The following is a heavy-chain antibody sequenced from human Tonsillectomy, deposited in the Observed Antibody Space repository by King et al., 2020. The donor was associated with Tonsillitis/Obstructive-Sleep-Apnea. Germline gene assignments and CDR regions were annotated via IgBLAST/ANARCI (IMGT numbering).Heavy chain of an antibody. Sequence: VQLQQWGAGLLKPSETLSLTCAVYGGSFRDYYWTWIRQPPGKGLEWIGEINRSGSTNYNPSLKSRVAMSVDRSNNQFSLKLNSVTAADSAVYYCARRGQSSNNYYKYDWFDPWGQGALVTVSS. V-gene: IGHV4-34*01. CDR1: GGSFRDYY. J-gene: IGHJ5*02. D-gene: IGHD3-22*01. CDR3: ARRGQSSNNYYKYDWFDP. CDR2: INRSGST.